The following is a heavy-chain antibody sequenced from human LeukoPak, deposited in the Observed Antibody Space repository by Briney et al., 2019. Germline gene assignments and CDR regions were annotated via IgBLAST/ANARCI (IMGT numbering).Heavy chain of an antibody. D-gene: IGHD3-22*01. Sequence: TSQTLSLTCTVSGGSISSGGYYWSWIRQPPGKGLEWIGYIYHSGSTYYNPSLKSRVTISVDRSKNQFSLKLSSVTAADTAVYYCARDHLDDSSGSSAFDIWGQGTMVTVSS. CDR1: GGSISSGGYY. CDR3: ARDHLDDSSGSSAFDI. V-gene: IGHV4-30-2*01. CDR2: IYHSGST. J-gene: IGHJ3*02.